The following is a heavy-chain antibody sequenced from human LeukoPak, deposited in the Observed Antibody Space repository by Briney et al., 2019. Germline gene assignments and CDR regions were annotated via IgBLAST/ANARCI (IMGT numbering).Heavy chain of an antibody. CDR3: ARGLIAAAGQIDY. J-gene: IGHJ4*02. CDR1: GYTFTGYY. D-gene: IGHD6-13*01. CDR2: INPNSGGT. Sequence: ASVKVSCKASGYTFTGYYMHWVRQAPGQGLEWMGWINPNSGGTNYAQKFQDRVTMTRDTSISTAYMELSRLRSDDTAVYYCARGLIAAAGQIDYWGQGTLVTVSS. V-gene: IGHV1-2*02.